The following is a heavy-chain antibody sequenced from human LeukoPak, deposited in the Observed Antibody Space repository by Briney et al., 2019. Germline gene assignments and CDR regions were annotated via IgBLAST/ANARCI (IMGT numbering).Heavy chain of an antibody. CDR2: IYYSGST. J-gene: IGHJ4*02. Sequence: PSETLSLTCTVSGGSISSSSYYWGWIRQPPGKGLEWIGSIYYSGSTYYNPSLKSRVTISVDTSKNQFSLNLSSVTAADTAVYYCARRGYDFWSGTQFGYFDYWGQGTLVTVSS. CDR1: GGSISSSSYY. D-gene: IGHD3-3*01. V-gene: IGHV4-39*01. CDR3: ARRGYDFWSGTQFGYFDY.